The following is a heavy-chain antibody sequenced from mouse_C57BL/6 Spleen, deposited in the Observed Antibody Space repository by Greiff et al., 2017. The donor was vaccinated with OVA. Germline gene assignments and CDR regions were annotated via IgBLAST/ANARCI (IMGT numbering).Heavy chain of an antibody. CDR2: IDPSDSYT. CDR3: ARGSNPWYFDV. D-gene: IGHD1-1*01. Sequence: QVQLQQPGAELVMPGASVKLSCKASGYTFTSYWMHWVEQRPGQGLEWIGEIDPSDSYTNYNQKFKGKSTLTVDKSSSTAYMQLSSLTSEDSAVYYCARGSNPWYFDVWGTGTTVTVSS. CDR1: GYTFTSYW. J-gene: IGHJ1*03. V-gene: IGHV1-69*01.